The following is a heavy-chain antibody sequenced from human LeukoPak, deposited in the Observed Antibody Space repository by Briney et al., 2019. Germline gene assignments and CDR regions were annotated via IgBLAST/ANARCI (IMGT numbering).Heavy chain of an antibody. Sequence: SETLSLTCTVSGVSISSSNSYWGWIRQPPGKGLEWIGSIYYSGNTYYNASLKSQVSISIDTSKNQISLKLTSVTAADTAVYYCARQTGSGLFILPGGQGTLVTVSS. D-gene: IGHD3/OR15-3a*01. CDR3: ARQTGSGLFILP. V-gene: IGHV4-39*01. CDR2: IYYSGNT. J-gene: IGHJ4*02. CDR1: GVSISSSNSY.